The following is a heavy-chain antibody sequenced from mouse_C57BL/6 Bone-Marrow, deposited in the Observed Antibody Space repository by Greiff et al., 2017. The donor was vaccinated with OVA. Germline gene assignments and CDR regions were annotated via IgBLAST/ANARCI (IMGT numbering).Heavy chain of an antibody. D-gene: IGHD2-2*01. J-gene: IGHJ4*01. V-gene: IGHV1-7*01. CDR1: GYTFTSYW. CDR3: AREVLWLRRRAMDY. CDR2: ITPSSGYT. Sequence: QVQLKESGAELAKPGASVKLSCKASGYTFTSYWMHWVKQRPGQGLEWIGYITPSSGYTKYNQKFKDKATLTADKSSSTAYMQLSSLTYEDSAVYYCAREVLWLRRRAMDYWGQGTSVTVSS.